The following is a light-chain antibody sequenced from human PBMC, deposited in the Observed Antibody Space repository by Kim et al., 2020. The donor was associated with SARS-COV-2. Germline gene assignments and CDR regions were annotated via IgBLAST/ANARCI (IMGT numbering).Light chain of an antibody. J-gene: IGKJ3*01. V-gene: IGKV2-30*01. Sequence: PASISCRSRQSLVYSDGNIYLNWFHQRPGQSPRRLIYKVSNRDSGVPDRFSGSGSGTDFTLQISRVEAEDVGVYYCMKGTHWPFTFGPGTKVDIK. CDR2: KVS. CDR3: MKGTHWPFT. CDR1: QSLVYSDGNIY.